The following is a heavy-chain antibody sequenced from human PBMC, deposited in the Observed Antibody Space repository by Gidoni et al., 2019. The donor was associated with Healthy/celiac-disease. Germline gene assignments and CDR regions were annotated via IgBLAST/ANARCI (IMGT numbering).Heavy chain of an antibody. D-gene: IGHD6-6*01. V-gene: IGHV1-2*04. J-gene: IGHJ4*02. CDR1: GDPFSGYY. CDR3: ARDSSSSSGAPFDY. CDR2: INPNSGGT. Sequence: QVQLVQSGAEVKKPGASVKCSCTPFGDPFSGYYLRWGGQAPGQGLEWMGWINPNSGGTNYAQKFQGWVTWTRDTSISTAYMELSRLRSDGTALYYCARDSSSSSGAPFDYSGQGTLVTVSS.